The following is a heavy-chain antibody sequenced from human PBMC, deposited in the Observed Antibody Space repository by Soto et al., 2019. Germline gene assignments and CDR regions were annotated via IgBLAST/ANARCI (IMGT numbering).Heavy chain of an antibody. V-gene: IGHV5-51*01. Sequence: GESLKISCKGSGYRFTSYWIGWVRQMPGKGLEWMGIIYPGDSKSRYSPSFQGQVTISADKSVSTAFLQWSGLKASDTAMYYCARPGFLGYCSSTSCYGDYYYGMDVWGQGTTVTVSS. CDR1: GYRFTSYW. CDR2: IYPGDSKS. D-gene: IGHD2-2*01. CDR3: ARPGFLGYCSSTSCYGDYYYGMDV. J-gene: IGHJ6*02.